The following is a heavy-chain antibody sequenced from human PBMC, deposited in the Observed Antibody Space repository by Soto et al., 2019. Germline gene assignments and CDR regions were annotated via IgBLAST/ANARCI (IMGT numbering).Heavy chain of an antibody. CDR2: INPQTGGT. CDR1: GYTFTGYY. D-gene: IGHD2-15*01. J-gene: IGHJ6*02. CDR3: ARERHQEISDGMDV. V-gene: IGHV1-2*02. Sequence: QVQLVQSGAEVKTPGASVRVSCKASGYTFTGYYIHWVREAPGQGLGWMGWINPQTGGTSYGQKFQGRVTLSRDTSINTAYLELSRLRFDDAAVYFCARERHQEISDGMDVWGQGTTVTVSS.